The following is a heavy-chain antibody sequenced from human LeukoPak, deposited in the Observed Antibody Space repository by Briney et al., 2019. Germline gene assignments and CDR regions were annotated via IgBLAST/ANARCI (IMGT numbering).Heavy chain of an antibody. V-gene: IGHV1-69*05. J-gene: IGHJ4*02. CDR3: ARVPRDYYDSSGHYFDY. CDR1: ARTFSSYA. CDR2: IIPILRTA. Sequence: ASVKDSCKASARTFSSYAISWVRQAPGQGIECIGGIIPILRTANYGQKFQGRVTITTDESTSTAYMELSSLRSEDTAVYYCARVPRDYYDSSGHYFDYWGQGTLVTVSS. D-gene: IGHD3-22*01.